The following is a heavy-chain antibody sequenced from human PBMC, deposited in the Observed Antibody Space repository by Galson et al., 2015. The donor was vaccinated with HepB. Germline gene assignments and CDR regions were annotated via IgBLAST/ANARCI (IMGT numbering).Heavy chain of an antibody. J-gene: IGHJ6*03. D-gene: IGHD2-2*01. CDR2: VSASGLST. Sequence: SLRLSCAASGFTFSTFGMSWVRQAPGKGLEWVSFVSASGLSTYFTDSVKGRFTISRDNSKNTLYLQMNRLRAEDTALYYCAKLRTVVVPGAGDMDVWGKGTTVTVSS. CDR3: AKLRTVVVPGAGDMDV. V-gene: IGHV3-23*01. CDR1: GFTFSTFG.